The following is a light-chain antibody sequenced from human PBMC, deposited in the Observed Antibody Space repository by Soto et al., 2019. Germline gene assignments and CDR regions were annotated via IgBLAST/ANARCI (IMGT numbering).Light chain of an antibody. J-gene: IGKJ4*01. CDR3: QMYSS. V-gene: IGKV1-27*01. Sequence: DIQMTHSSSSLSASVGDRVTITCRASQGISNYLAWYQQKPGKVPKLLIYAASTLQSGVPSRFSGSGSGTDFTLTISSLQPEDVATYYCQMYSSFGGGIKVDIK. CDR2: AAS. CDR1: QGISNY.